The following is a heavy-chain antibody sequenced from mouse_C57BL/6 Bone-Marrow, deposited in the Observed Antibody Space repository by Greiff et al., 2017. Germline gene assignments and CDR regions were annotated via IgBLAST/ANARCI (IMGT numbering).Heavy chain of an antibody. CDR3: AIYYCGSTFAY. CDR2: IYPGGGNT. V-gene: IGHV1-76*01. Sequence: VKLLESGAELVRPGASVKLSCKASGYTFTDYYINWVKQRPGQGLEWIARIYPGGGNTYYNGKFKGKATLTAEKSSSTAYMQLSSLTSEDSAVYVCAIYYCGSTFAYWGQGTLVTVSA. D-gene: IGHD1-1*01. CDR1: GYTFTDYY. J-gene: IGHJ3*01.